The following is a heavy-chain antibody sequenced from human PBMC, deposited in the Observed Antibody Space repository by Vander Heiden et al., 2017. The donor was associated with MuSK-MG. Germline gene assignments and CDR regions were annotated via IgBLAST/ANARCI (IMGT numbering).Heavy chain of an antibody. V-gene: IGHV3-9*01. Sequence: EVQLVESGGRLVQPGRSLSLPCAPSGFPFDDYAMHWVRQAPGEGLEWVSGISWDSGSIGYADSVKGRFTISRDNAKNSLYLQMNSRRAEDTALYYCAKDPDGNCVSTVFFDYWGQGTLVTVSS. J-gene: IGHJ4*02. CDR1: GFPFDDYA. CDR3: AKDPDGNCVSTVFFDY. CDR2: ISWDSGSI. D-gene: IGHD4-4*01.